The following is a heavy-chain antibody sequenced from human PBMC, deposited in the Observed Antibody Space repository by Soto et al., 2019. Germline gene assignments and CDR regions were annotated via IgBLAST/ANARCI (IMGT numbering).Heavy chain of an antibody. CDR2: ISSSSSTI. CDR1: GFTFSSYS. V-gene: IGHV3-48*02. Sequence: GGSLRLSCAASGFTFSSYSMNWVRQAPGKGLEWVSYISSSSSTIYYADSVKGRFTISRDNAKNSLYLQMNSLRDEDTAVYYCAREGPLKRKWLRGNWFDPWGQGTLVTVSS. J-gene: IGHJ5*02. CDR3: AREGPLKRKWLRGNWFDP. D-gene: IGHD5-12*01.